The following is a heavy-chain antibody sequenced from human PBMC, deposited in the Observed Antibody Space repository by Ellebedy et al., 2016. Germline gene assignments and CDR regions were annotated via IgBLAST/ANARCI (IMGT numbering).Heavy chain of an antibody. CDR1: GYTSTNYG. V-gene: IGHV1-18*04. D-gene: IGHD6-6*01. CDR2: ISTYNGKT. J-gene: IGHJ6*02. Sequence: ASVKVSCKASGYTSTNYGISWVRQAPGQGLESMGWISTYNGKTNYAQQGQGRVTMTTDTSTDTAYMEVRTLRSDDTAVYYCARPLEYSSSSGYYAMDVWGQGTTVTVSS. CDR3: ARPLEYSSSSGYYAMDV.